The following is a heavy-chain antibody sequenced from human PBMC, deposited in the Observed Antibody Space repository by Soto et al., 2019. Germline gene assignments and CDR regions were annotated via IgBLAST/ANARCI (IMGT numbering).Heavy chain of an antibody. CDR3: ARDHFYGDAPGV. V-gene: IGHV1-69*08. D-gene: IGHD4-17*01. CDR2: IIPILGIA. Sequence: QVQLVQSGAEVKKPGSSVTVSCTASGGTFSSYTISWVRQAPGQGLEWMGRIIPILGIANYAQKFQGRVTITADKSTSTAYMELSSLRSEDTAVYYCARDHFYGDAPGVWGQGTMVTVSS. CDR1: GGTFSSYT. J-gene: IGHJ3*01.